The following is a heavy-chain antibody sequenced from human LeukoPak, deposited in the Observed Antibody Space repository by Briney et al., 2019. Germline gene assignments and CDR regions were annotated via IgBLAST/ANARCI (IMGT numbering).Heavy chain of an antibody. D-gene: IGHD2-2*01. CDR3: AKMSGDCSSTTCSSFDY. CDR2: IVGSGDIT. J-gene: IGHJ4*02. CDR1: GFTFSSYA. V-gene: IGHV3-23*01. Sequence: GGSLRLSCAASGFTFSSYAVSWVRQAPGKGLEWVSRIVGSGDITYYEDSVKGRFTISRDNSKNTVHLQMNSLRAEDTAVYYCAKMSGDCSSTTCSSFDYWGQGTLVTVSS.